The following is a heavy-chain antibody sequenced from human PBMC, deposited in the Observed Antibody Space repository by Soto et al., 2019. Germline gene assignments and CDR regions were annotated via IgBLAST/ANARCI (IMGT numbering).Heavy chain of an antibody. J-gene: IGHJ6*02. CDR3: TTALSSTSYYYYYYYGMDV. Sequence: GGSLRLSCAASGFTFSNAWMNWVRQAPGKGLEWVGRIKSKTDGGTTDYAAPVKGRFTISRDDSKNTLYLQMNSLKTEDTAVYYCTTALSSTSYYYYYYYGMDVWGQGTTVTVSS. V-gene: IGHV3-15*07. CDR2: IKSKTDGGTT. D-gene: IGHD2-2*01. CDR1: GFTFSNAW.